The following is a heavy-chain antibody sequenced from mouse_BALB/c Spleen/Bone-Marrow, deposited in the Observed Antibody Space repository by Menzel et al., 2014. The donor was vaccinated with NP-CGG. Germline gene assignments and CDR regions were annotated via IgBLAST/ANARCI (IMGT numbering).Heavy chain of an antibody. CDR1: GYTFTDTW. CDR2: INPSTGYA. CDR3: ARDY. V-gene: IGHV1-7*01. J-gene: IGHJ2*01. Sequence: VQLVESGAELAKPGASVKMSCKASGYTFTDTWIHWIKQRPGQGLEWIGYINPSTGYAEYNQNFKDKATLTVDKSSSTAYMQLSSLTSEDSAVYYCARDYWGQGTTLTVSS.